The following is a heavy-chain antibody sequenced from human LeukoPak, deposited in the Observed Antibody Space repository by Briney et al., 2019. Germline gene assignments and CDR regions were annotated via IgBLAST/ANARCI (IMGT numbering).Heavy chain of an antibody. Sequence: GGSLRLSCAASGFTFSSYAMHWVHQAPGKGLEWVAVISYDGSNKYYADSVKGRFTISRDNSKNTLYLQMNSLRAEDTAVYYCAKWWTTRDYGDYWGQGTLVTVSS. CDR3: AKWWTTRDYGDY. D-gene: IGHD2-15*01. V-gene: IGHV3-30*18. J-gene: IGHJ4*02. CDR1: GFTFSSYA. CDR2: ISYDGSNK.